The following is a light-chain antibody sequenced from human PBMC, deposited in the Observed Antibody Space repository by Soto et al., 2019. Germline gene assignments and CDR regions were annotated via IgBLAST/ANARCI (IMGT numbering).Light chain of an antibody. CDR2: DVS. CDR1: SSDVGGYNY. J-gene: IGLJ1*01. V-gene: IGLV2-14*03. Sequence: QSALTKPASVSGSPGQSITISCTGTSSDVGGYNYVSWYQHHPGKAPKLLIYDVSNRPSGVSNRFSGSKSDNTASLTISGLQPEDEADYYCRSHITSNTSQIVLGPATKVTV. CDR3: RSHITSNTSQIV.